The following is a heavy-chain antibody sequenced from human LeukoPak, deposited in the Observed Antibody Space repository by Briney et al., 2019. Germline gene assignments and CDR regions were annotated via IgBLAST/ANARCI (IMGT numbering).Heavy chain of an antibody. V-gene: IGHV4-31*03. CDR2: IYYSGST. CDR3: ARDMTMVRGVLSP. Sequence: SETLSLTCTVSGGSISSGGYYWNWIRQHPGKGLEWIGYIYYSGSTDCNPSLKSRVTIFVDTSKNQFSLKLSSLTAADTAVYYCARDMTMVRGVLSPWGQGTLVTVSS. J-gene: IGHJ5*02. CDR1: GGSISSGGYY. D-gene: IGHD3-10*01.